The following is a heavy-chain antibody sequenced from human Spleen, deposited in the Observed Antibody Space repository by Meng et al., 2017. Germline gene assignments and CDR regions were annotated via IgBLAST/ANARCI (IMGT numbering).Heavy chain of an antibody. V-gene: IGHV4-34*01. D-gene: IGHD6-19*01. CDR1: GGSFSGYY. Sequence: QGQLQEWGAGLLKPSETLSLPGAVYGGSFSGYYWSWIRQPPGKGLEWIGEINHSGSTNYNPSLKSRVTISVDTSKNQFSLKLSSVTAADTAVYYCARFSGSGWYVWGQGTLVTVSS. CDR2: INHSGST. J-gene: IGHJ4*02. CDR3: ARFSGSGWYV.